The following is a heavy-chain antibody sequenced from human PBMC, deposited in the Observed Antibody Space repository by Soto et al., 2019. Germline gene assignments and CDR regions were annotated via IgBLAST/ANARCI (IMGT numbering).Heavy chain of an antibody. V-gene: IGHV3-49*04. CDR3: TREVWWELLFDY. Sequence: GGSLRLSCTASGFTFGDYAMSWVRQAPGKGLEWVGFIRSKAYGGTTEYAASVKGRFTISRDDSKSIAYLQMNSLKTEDTAVYYCTREVWWELLFDYWGQGTLVTVSS. D-gene: IGHD1-26*01. CDR1: GFTFGDYA. CDR2: IRSKAYGGTT. J-gene: IGHJ4*02.